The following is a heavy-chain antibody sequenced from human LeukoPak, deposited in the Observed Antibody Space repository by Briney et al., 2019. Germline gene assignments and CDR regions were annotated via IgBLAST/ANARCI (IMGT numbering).Heavy chain of an antibody. J-gene: IGHJ4*02. Sequence: PSEALSLTCTVSGGSISSYYWSWIRQPPGKGLEWIGYIYYSGSTNYNPSLKSRVTISVDTSKNQFSLKLSSVTAADTAVYYCAREINCSGGSCPFDYWGQGTLVTVSS. CDR2: IYYSGST. D-gene: IGHD2-15*01. V-gene: IGHV4-59*01. CDR3: AREINCSGGSCPFDY. CDR1: GGSISSYY.